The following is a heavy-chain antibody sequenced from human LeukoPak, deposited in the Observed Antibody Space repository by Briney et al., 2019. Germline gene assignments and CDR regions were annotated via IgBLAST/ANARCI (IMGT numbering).Heavy chain of an antibody. V-gene: IGHV3-74*01. CDR1: GFSFSSYW. J-gene: IGHJ4*02. CDR2: IKTDGSGA. Sequence: GGSLRLSYAASGFSFSSYWMHWVRQVPGKGLVWVSRIKTDGSGANYADSVTGRFTISRDNVKNTLFLQMNSLRVEDTAVYYCGRDLVYGSGSLDNWGQGTLVTVSS. CDR3: GRDLVYGSGSLDN. D-gene: IGHD3-10*01.